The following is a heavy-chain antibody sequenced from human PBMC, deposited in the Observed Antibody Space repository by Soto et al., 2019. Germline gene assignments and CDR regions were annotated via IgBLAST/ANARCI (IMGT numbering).Heavy chain of an antibody. Sequence: GASVKVSCKASGGTFSSYTISWVRQAPGQGLEWMGRIIPILGIANYAQKFRGRVTITADKSTSTAYMELSSLRSEDTAVYYCARDGRGYIYDQRYYYYGMYVWGQGTTVTVSS. V-gene: IGHV1-69*04. D-gene: IGHD5-18*01. CDR1: GGTFSSYT. CDR3: ARDGRGYIYDQRYYYYGMYV. CDR2: IIPILGIA. J-gene: IGHJ6*02.